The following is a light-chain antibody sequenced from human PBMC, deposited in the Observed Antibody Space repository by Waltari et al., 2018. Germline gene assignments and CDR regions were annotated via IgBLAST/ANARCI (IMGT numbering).Light chain of an antibody. V-gene: IGLV2-14*01. CDR2: DVN. CDR3: FSYTASDAWL. Sequence: QSALTQPASVSGSPGKSITISCTGSSGDVGGYNYVSWYQQYPGSAPKLIIYDVNKRPSGVSYRFSGSKSGNTASLTISGLQGEDEADYYCFSYTASDAWLFGGGTKLTVL. J-gene: IGLJ3*02. CDR1: SGDVGGYNY.